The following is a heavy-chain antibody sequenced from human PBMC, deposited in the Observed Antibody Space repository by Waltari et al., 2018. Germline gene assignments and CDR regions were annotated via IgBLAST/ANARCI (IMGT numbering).Heavy chain of an antibody. J-gene: IGHJ2*01. Sequence: QVQLVQSGAEVKKPGSSVKVSCKASGGTFSSYAISWVRQAPGPGLEWMGRIIPIFGTANYAQKFQGRVTITADKSTSTAYMELSSLRSEDTAVYYRARDRTLTIFGAGTGYFDLWGRGTLVTVSS. D-gene: IGHD3-3*01. CDR3: ARDRTLTIFGAGTGYFDL. CDR2: IIPIFGTA. V-gene: IGHV1-69*13. CDR1: GGTFSSYA.